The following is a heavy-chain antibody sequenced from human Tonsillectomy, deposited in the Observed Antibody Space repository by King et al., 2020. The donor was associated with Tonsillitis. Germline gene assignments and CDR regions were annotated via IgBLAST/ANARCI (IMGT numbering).Heavy chain of an antibody. V-gene: IGHV3-30*18. CDR2: ILYDGSNK. J-gene: IGHJ4*02. CDR1: GFTFSSYG. Sequence: ESGGGVAQPGRSLRLSCAASGFTFSSYGMHWVRQAPGKGLEWVAVILYDGSNKYYADSVKGRFTISRDNSKNTLYLQMNSLRAEDTAVYYCAKNGDPDYYFDYWGQGTLVTVSS. CDR3: AKNGDPDYYFDY. D-gene: IGHD2-21*02.